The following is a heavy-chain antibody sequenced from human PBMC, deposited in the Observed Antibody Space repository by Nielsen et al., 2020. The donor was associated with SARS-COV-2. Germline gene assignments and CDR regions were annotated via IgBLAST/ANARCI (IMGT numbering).Heavy chain of an antibody. D-gene: IGHD3-3*01. CDR2: INPSGSGT. CDR1: GFTFNIYA. Sequence: GESLKISCAASGFTFNIYAMAWVRRAPGQGLVWVSRINPSGSGTAYADSVKGRFAVSRDNAENTVVLQIHSLRVEDTAVYYCAGGADFWSGTQKYYMDVWGKGTTVTVSS. CDR3: AGGADFWSGTQKYYMDV. J-gene: IGHJ6*03. V-gene: IGHV3-74*01.